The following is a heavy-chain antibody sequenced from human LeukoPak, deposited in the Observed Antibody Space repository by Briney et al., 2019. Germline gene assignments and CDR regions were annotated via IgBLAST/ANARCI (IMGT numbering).Heavy chain of an antibody. CDR2: IYYSGST. Sequence: PSETLSLTCTVSGGSISSYYWSWIRQPPGKGLEWIGYIYYSGSTNYNPSLKSRVTISVDTSKNQFSLKLTSVTAADTAVYYCARGLYYYDSSGYFALDYFDYWGQGTLVTVSS. D-gene: IGHD3-22*01. CDR1: GGSISSYY. J-gene: IGHJ4*02. V-gene: IGHV4-59*08. CDR3: ARGLYYYDSSGYFALDYFDY.